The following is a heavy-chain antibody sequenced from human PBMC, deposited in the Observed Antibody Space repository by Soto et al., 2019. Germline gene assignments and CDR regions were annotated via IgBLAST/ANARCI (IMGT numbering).Heavy chain of an antibody. CDR2: INHSGST. V-gene: IGHV4-34*01. J-gene: IGHJ4*02. Sequence: SETLSLTCAVYGGSFSGYYWSWIRQPPGKGLEWIGEINHSGSTNYNPSLKSRVTVSVDTSKNQFSLKLSSVTAADTAVYYCARGPWYSSGWHPHYLFDYWAQGSLVTVSS. CDR1: GGSFSGYY. D-gene: IGHD6-19*01. CDR3: ARGPWYSSGWHPHYLFDY.